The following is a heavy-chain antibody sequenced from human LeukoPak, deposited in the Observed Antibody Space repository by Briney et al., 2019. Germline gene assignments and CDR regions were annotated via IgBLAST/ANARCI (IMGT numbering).Heavy chain of an antibody. Sequence: SETLSLTCAVYGGSFSGYYWSWIRQPPGKGLEWIGEINHSGSTNYNPSLKSRVTISVDTSKNQFSLKLSSVTAADTAVYYCARVSSSRNYYYYYGMDVWGQGTTVTVSS. CDR3: ARVSSSRNYYYYYGMDV. V-gene: IGHV4-34*01. CDR1: GGSFSGYY. CDR2: INHSGST. J-gene: IGHJ6*02.